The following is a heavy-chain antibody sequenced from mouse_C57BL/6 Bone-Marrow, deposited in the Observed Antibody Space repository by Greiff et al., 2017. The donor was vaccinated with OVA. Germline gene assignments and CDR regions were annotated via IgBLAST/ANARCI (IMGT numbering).Heavy chain of an antibody. CDR1: GYAFSSYW. CDR2: IYPGDGDT. J-gene: IGHJ4*01. D-gene: IGHD2-5*01. Sequence: QVQLQQSGAELVKPGASVKISCKASGYAFSSYWMNWVKQRPGKGLEWIGQIYPGDGDTNYNGKFKGKATLTADKSSSTAYMQLSSLTSEDSAVYFCARYSNYDYAMDYWGQGTSVTVSS. V-gene: IGHV1-80*01. CDR3: ARYSNYDYAMDY.